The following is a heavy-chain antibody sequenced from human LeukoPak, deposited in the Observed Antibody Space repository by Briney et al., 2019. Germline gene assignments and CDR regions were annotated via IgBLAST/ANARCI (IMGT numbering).Heavy chain of an antibody. V-gene: IGHV3-33*01. CDR2: IWYDGSNK. D-gene: IGHD3-10*01. CDR3: ARDSSSGSYCFDY. J-gene: IGHJ4*02. Sequence: GGSLRLSCAASGFIFSNYVMHWVRQASGKGLEWVALIWYDGSNKYYADTVMGRFTVSRDNSKNTLYLQMNSLRAEDTAVYYCARDSSSGSYCFDYWGQGTLVTVSS. CDR1: GFIFSNYV.